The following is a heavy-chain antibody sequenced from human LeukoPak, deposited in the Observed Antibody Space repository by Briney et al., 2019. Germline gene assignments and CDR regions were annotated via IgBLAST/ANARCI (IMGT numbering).Heavy chain of an antibody. J-gene: IGHJ6*03. V-gene: IGHV4-34*01. CDR2: INHSGST. D-gene: IGHD5-18*01. CDR3: ARAPAKHQIQLWPPNRLRKNSYYYMDV. Sequence: PSETLSLTCAVYGGSFSGYYWSWIRQPPGKGLEWIGEINHSGSTNYNPSLKSRVTISVDTSKNQFSLKLSSVTAADTAVYYCARAPAKHQIQLWPPNRLRKNSYYYMDVWGKGTTVTVSS. CDR1: GGSFSGYY.